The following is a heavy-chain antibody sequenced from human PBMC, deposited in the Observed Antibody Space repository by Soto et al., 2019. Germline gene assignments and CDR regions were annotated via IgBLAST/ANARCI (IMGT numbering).Heavy chain of an antibody. D-gene: IGHD2-15*01. Sequence: QVHLVQSGAEVKKPGSSVRVSCMTSGYTFSNYAISWVRQAPGQGLEWMGWINTGSGYTNYAHDRVTTTNHASTYTAYLEVTSLRSDDTAIYYSARDRVYTGSSDADYWGQGTLVTVSS. J-gene: IGHJ4*02. V-gene: IGHV1-18*01. CDR2: INTGSGYT. CDR1: GYTFSNYA. CDR3: ARDRVYTGSSDADY.